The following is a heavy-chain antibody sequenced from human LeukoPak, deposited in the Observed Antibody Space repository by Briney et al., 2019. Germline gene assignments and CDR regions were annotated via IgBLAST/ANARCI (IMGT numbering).Heavy chain of an antibody. Sequence: GGSLRLSCAASGFTFSNYWMSWVRQAPGKGLEWMANIKEDGSEKNYVDFVKGRFTISRDNAKNSLFLQMNSLRAEDTAVYYCARDHVGGKYYYMDVWGKGTTVTVSS. J-gene: IGHJ6*03. V-gene: IGHV3-7*01. CDR3: ARDHVGGKYYYMDV. CDR2: IKEDGSEK. CDR1: GFTFSNYW. D-gene: IGHD3-16*01.